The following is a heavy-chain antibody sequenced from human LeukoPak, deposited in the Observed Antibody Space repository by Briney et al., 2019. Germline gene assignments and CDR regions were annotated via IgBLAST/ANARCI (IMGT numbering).Heavy chain of an antibody. J-gene: IGHJ4*02. CDR1: GITFSDYS. CDR2: ISPRSDSI. CDR3: AKEGVGASFGY. V-gene: IGHV3-48*01. D-gene: IGHD1-26*01. Sequence: GGSLRLSCGVSGITFSDYSMNWVRQAPGKGLECISYISPRSDSIWYADSVKGRFTVSRDNSKNTLYLQMNSLRAEDTAVYYCAKEGVGASFGYWGQGTLVTVSS.